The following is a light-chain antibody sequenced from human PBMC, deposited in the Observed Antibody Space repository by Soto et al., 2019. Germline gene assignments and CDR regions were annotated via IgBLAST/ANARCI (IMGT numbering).Light chain of an antibody. Sequence: SYELTQPPSVSVAPGQTASITCGGNNIGRKSVHWYQQKPGQAPVLTVYDDSDRPSGIPERFSGSNSGNTATLTISRVEAGDEADYYCQVWDSSTHHLVFGGGTKVTVL. V-gene: IGLV3-21*02. CDR3: QVWDSSTHHLV. CDR2: DDS. CDR1: NIGRKS. J-gene: IGLJ2*01.